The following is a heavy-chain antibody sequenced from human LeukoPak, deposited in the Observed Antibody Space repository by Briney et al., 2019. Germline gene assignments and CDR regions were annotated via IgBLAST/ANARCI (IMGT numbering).Heavy chain of an antibody. CDR2: IIPIFGTA. J-gene: IGHJ4*02. CDR3: ARGWLAETMVVTPYNY. Sequence: GASVKVSCKASGGSFSSYAINWVRQAPRQGLEWMGGIIPIFGTANYAQKFQDRVTITAVESMSTVYMELSSLRSEDTAVYYCARGWLAETMVVTPYNYWGQGILVTVSS. D-gene: IGHD4-23*01. CDR1: GGSFSSYA. V-gene: IGHV1-69*01.